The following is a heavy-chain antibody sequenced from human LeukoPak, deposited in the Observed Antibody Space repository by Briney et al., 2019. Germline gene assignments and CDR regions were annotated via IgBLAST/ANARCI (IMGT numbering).Heavy chain of an antibody. J-gene: IGHJ4*02. CDR3: AGVQRFSRF. D-gene: IGHD3-3*01. Sequence: PSETLSLTCAVYGGSFSGYYWSWIRQPPGKGLEWIGEINHSGSTNYNPSLKSRVTISVDTSKNQFSLKLSSVTAADTAVYYYAGVQRFSRFWGQGTLVTVSS. CDR1: GGSFSGYY. CDR2: INHSGST. V-gene: IGHV4-34*01.